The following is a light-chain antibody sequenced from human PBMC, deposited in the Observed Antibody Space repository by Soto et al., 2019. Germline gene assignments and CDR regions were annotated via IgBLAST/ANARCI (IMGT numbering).Light chain of an antibody. Sequence: QSALTRPPSASGTPGQRVTISCSGSSSNIGSKTVNWYQQLPGTVPKLLIYNSYQRPSGVPDRFSAPKSGTSASLAISGFQSEDEADYYCSSWDASLNGYIFGTGTKVTVL. CDR3: SSWDASLNGYI. CDR2: NSY. J-gene: IGLJ1*01. V-gene: IGLV1-44*01. CDR1: SSNIGSKT.